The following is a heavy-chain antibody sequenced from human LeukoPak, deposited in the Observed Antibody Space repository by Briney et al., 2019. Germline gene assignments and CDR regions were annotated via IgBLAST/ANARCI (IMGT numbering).Heavy chain of an antibody. Sequence: RTSETLSLTCTVSGGSISSGGYNWSWLRQYAGKGLEWIGYIYYSGSTYYNPSLKSRVTMSVDTSKDRFFLELSSVTAADTAVYYCAREGGTRAYSYYGMDVWGQGITVTVSS. CDR2: IYYSGST. J-gene: IGHJ6*02. D-gene: IGHD2-21*01. V-gene: IGHV4-31*03. CDR3: AREGGTRAYSYYGMDV. CDR1: GGSISSGGYN.